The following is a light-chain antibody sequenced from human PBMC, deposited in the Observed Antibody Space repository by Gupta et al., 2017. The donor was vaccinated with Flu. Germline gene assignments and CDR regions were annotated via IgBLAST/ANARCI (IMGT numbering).Light chain of an antibody. J-gene: IGLJ2*01. CDR1: SSDVGGYNY. CDR2: DVT. V-gene: IGLV2-11*01. Sequence: QSALTQPRSVSGSPGQSVTISCTGTSSDVGGYNYVSWYQQHPGKAPKLMIYDVTERPSGVPERFSASKSDNKASLTISGLQAEDEADYDCCSYAGSKTVFFGGGTKVTVL. CDR3: CSYAGSKTVF.